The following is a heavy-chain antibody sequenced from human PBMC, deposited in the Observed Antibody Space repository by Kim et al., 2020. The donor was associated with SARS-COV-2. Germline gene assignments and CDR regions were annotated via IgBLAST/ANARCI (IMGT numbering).Heavy chain of an antibody. Sequence: SETLSLTCTVSGGSISSYYWSWIRQPPGKGLEWIGYIYYSGSTNYNPSLKSRVTISVDTSKNQFSLKLSSVTAADTAVYYCARQGGTYYYDSSGYYGAFDIWGQGTMVTVSS. V-gene: IGHV4-59*08. CDR3: ARQGGTYYYDSSGYYGAFDI. CDR1: GGSISSYY. CDR2: IYYSGST. J-gene: IGHJ3*02. D-gene: IGHD3-22*01.